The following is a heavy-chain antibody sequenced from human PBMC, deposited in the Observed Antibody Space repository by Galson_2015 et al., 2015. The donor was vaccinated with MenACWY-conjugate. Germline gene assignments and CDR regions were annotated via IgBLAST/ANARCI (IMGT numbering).Heavy chain of an antibody. J-gene: IGHJ6*02. CDR3: ARQRYSGYDLRIPYGMDV. Sequence: QSGAEVKRPGESLKISCKGSGYSFTSYWIGWVRQMPGKGLEWMGIIYPGDSDTRYSPSFQGQVTISADKSISTACLQWSSLKASDTAMYYCARQRYSGYDLRIPYGMDVWGQGTTVTVSS. CDR2: IYPGDSDT. V-gene: IGHV5-51*01. CDR1: GYSFTSYW. D-gene: IGHD5-12*01.